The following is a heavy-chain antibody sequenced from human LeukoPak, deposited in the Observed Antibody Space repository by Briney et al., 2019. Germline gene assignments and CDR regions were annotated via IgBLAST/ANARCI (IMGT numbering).Heavy chain of an antibody. Sequence: SETLSLTCTVSGGSISSYYWSWIRQPPGKGLEWIGYIYYSGSTNYNPSLKSRVTISVDTSKNQFSLKLSSVTAADTAVYYCAREIGAAGIINYYYYMDVWGKGTTVTVSS. J-gene: IGHJ6*03. CDR2: IYYSGST. V-gene: IGHV4-59*01. CDR1: GGSISSYY. D-gene: IGHD6-13*01. CDR3: AREIGAAGIINYYYYMDV.